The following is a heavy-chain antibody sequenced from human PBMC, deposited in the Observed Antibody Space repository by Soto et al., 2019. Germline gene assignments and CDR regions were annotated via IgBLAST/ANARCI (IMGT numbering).Heavy chain of an antibody. CDR3: AKEGEYSSGWDNFDY. J-gene: IGHJ4*02. V-gene: IGHV3-7*05. D-gene: IGHD6-19*01. CDR1: GFTFSSFW. CDR2: IKEDGSMA. Sequence: GGSLRLSCAASGFTFSSFWMAWVRQAPGKGLEWLANIKEDGSMAYYADSVKGRFTISRDNSKNTLYLQMNSLRAEDTAVYYCAKEGEYSSGWDNFDYWGQGTLVTVSS.